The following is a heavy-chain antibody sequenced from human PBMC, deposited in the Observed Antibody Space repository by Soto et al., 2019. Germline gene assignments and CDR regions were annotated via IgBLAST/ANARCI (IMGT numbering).Heavy chain of an antibody. CDR3: ARAGENYGSGTFSPPLRYYFNS. CDR1: GYTFTTHY. CDR2: INPSGGRT. Sequence: QVQLVQSGTEVKKPGASVKVSCEASGYTFTTHYMHWVRQAPGQGLEWMGIINPSGGRTTYALKFQGRVTLTSDTSTTPIYMELTSLRSEDTAVYYCARAGENYGSGTFSPPLRYYFNSWGQGTLVAVSS. J-gene: IGHJ4*02. V-gene: IGHV1-46*01. D-gene: IGHD3-10*01.